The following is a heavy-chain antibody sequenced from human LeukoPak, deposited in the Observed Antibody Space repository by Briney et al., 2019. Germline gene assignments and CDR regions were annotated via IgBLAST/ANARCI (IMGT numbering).Heavy chain of an antibody. D-gene: IGHD3-10*01. J-gene: IGHJ5*02. CDR1: GFTFDDYA. CDR2: FGGDGGST. Sequence: GGSLRLSFAASGFTFDDYALPWVGQAPGKGLAWFSLFGGDGGSTYYADSVKGRFTISRDNSKNSLYLQMNSLRTEDTALYYCAKDIGSGSSNWFDPWGQGTLVTVSS. V-gene: IGHV3-43*02. CDR3: AKDIGSGSSNWFDP.